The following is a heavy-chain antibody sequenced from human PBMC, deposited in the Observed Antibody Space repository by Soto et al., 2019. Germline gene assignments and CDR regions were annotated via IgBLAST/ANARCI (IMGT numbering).Heavy chain of an antibody. J-gene: IGHJ6*02. V-gene: IGHV3-66*01. CDR2: IYSGGST. Sequence: PGGSQRLSSAASGVTVSSNYMSWVRQAPGKGLEWVSVIYSGGSTYYADSVKGRFTISRDNSKNTLYLQMNSLRAEDTAVYYCARDMVRAMDVWGQGTTVTVSS. D-gene: IGHD3-10*01. CDR1: GVTVSSNY. CDR3: ARDMVRAMDV.